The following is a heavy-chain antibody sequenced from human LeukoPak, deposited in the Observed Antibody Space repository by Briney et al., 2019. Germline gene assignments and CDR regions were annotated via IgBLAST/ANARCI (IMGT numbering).Heavy chain of an antibody. D-gene: IGHD6-13*01. V-gene: IGHV4-34*01. CDR3: ARRPVAAAGGHFDF. CDR1: GGSFNIYY. Sequence: SETLSLTCGVYGGSFNIYYWTWIRQPPGKGLEWVGEINHSGSANSNPSLKSRVTMSVDTSKNQFSLNLTSVTAADTAIYYCARRPVAAAGGHFDFWGQGILVTVSS. CDR2: INHSGSA. J-gene: IGHJ4*02.